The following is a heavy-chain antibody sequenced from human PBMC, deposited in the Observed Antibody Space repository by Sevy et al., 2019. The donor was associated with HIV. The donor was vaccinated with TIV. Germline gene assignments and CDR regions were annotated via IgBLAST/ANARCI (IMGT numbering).Heavy chain of an antibody. CDR2: IRYDGSDK. CDR3: AVYLGGPGRRDFDY. V-gene: IGHV3-30*02. J-gene: IGHJ4*02. D-gene: IGHD1-26*01. CDR1: GFTFSNYG. Sequence: GGSLRLSCAASGFTFSNYGMHWVRQVPGKGLEWVTFIRYDGSDKYYAASVKGRFTISRDDSKNTLYLQMDSLRAEDMGIYYCAVYLGGPGRRDFDYWGQGTLVTVSS.